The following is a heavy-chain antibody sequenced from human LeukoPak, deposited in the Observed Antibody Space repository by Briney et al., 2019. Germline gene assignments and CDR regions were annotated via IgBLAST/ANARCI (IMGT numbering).Heavy chain of an antibody. CDR1: GYTFTSYG. Sequence: ASVNVSCKASGYTFTSYGISWVRQAPGQGLEGMGWISAYNGNTNYAQKLQGRVTMTTDTSTSTAYMELRSLRSDDTAVYYCAASHDYGEENTGMDVWGKGTTVTVSS. D-gene: IGHD4-17*01. CDR2: ISAYNGNT. CDR3: AASHDYGEENTGMDV. J-gene: IGHJ6*04. V-gene: IGHV1-18*01.